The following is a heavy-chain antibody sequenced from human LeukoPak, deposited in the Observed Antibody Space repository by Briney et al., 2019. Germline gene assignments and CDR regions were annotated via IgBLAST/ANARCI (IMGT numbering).Heavy chain of an antibody. CDR2: IYSGGST. J-gene: IGHJ4*02. CDR1: GFTVSSNY. CDR3: AKDRTPIVVVPAATIDY. Sequence: GGSLRLSCAASGFTVSSNYMSWVRQAPGKGLEWVSVIYSGGSTYYADSVKGRFTISRDNSKNTLYLQMNSLRAEDTAVYYCAKDRTPIVVVPAATIDYWGQGTLVTVSS. V-gene: IGHV3-66*02. D-gene: IGHD2-2*01.